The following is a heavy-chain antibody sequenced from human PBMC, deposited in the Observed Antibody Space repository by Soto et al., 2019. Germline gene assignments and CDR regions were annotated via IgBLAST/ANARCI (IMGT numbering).Heavy chain of an antibody. Sequence: GGSLRLSCAASGFTFSSYGMHWVRQAPGKGLEWVAVISHGGSNKYYADSVKGRFTISRDNSKNTLYLQMNSLRAEDTAVYYCAREWREAYWGQGTLVTVSS. J-gene: IGHJ4*02. V-gene: IGHV3-30*03. CDR2: ISHGGSNK. D-gene: IGHD5-12*01. CDR1: GFTFSSYG. CDR3: AREWREAY.